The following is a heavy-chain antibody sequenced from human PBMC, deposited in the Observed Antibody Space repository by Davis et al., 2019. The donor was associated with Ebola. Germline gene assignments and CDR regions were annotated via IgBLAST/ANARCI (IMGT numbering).Heavy chain of an antibody. J-gene: IGHJ4*02. Sequence: GESLKISCAASGFTFSDYAMRWVRQAPGRGLEWVSAMSGGSGGTYYSDSVKGRFTISRDNAKNSLYLQMNSLRAEDTAVYYCARVRQLYSSSWYYFDYWGQGTLVTVSS. V-gene: IGHV3-23*01. CDR1: GFTFSDYA. D-gene: IGHD6-13*01. CDR2: MSGGSGGT. CDR3: ARVRQLYSSSWYYFDY.